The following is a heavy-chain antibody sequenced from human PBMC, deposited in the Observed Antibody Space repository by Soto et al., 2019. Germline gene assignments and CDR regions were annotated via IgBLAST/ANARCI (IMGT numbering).Heavy chain of an antibody. V-gene: IGHV4-34*01. D-gene: IGHD3-3*01. CDR3: ARGSHFDFSSGYADSFDV. J-gene: IGHJ3*01. Sequence: QVPLQQWGAGLLEPSETLSLTCAVYGGSFSGYYWGWFRQPPGKGLEWIGEVKHSGNINYNPSLKTRLTVSVDTSKNQFSLKLSSMTAADTAMYYCARGSHFDFSSGYADSFDVWGQGTMVTVSS. CDR1: GGSFSGYY. CDR2: VKHSGNI.